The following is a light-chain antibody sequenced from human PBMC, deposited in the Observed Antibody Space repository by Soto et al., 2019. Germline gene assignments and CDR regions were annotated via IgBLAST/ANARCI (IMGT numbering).Light chain of an antibody. CDR2: GAS. CDR1: QSVNIY. Sequence: TQSPAPLSLSPGERTTLSCRASQSVNIYLAWYQQKPGQAPRLLIFGASSRATGIPARFSGSGSGTEFNLTISSLQSEDFAVYFCQQYDDWLRLTFGGGTKVDIK. CDR3: QQYDDWLRLT. V-gene: IGKV3D-15*01. J-gene: IGKJ4*01.